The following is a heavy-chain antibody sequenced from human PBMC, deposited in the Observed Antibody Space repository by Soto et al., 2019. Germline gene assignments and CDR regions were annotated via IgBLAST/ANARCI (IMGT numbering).Heavy chain of an antibody. CDR1: GGSFSGYY. CDR3: ARNPRAYCSGGSCYTGDY. D-gene: IGHD2-15*01. CDR2: INHSGST. V-gene: IGHV4-34*01. J-gene: IGHJ4*02. Sequence: SETLSLTCAVYGGSFSGYYWSWIRQPPGKGLEWIGEINHSGSTNYNPSLKSRVTISVDTSKNQFSLKLSSVTAADTAVYYCARNPRAYCSGGSCYTGDYWGQGTLVTVSS.